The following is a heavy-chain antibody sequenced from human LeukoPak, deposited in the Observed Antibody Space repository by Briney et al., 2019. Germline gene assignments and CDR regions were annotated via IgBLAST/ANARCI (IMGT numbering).Heavy chain of an antibody. CDR2: IYPGDSDT. CDR3: ARPPIAAAVVGDWYFDL. V-gene: IGHV5-51*01. Sequence: GESLKISCKGSGYSFTSYWIGWVRQMPGKGLEWMGIIYPGDSDTRYSPSFQGQVTISADKSISTAYLQWSSLKASHTAMYYCARPPIAAAVVGDWYFDLWGRGTLVTVSS. D-gene: IGHD6-13*01. CDR1: GYSFTSYW. J-gene: IGHJ2*01.